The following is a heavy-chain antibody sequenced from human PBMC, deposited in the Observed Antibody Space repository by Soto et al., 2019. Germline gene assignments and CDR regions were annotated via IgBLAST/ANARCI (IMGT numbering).Heavy chain of an antibody. CDR1: GFTFSSYA. Sequence: GGSPRLSCAASGFTFSSYAMHWVRQAPGKGLEWVAVISYDGSNKYYADSVKGRFTISRDNSKNTLYLQMNSLRAEDTAVYYCARDQDYDSSGYYYFDYWGQGTLVTVSS. J-gene: IGHJ4*02. V-gene: IGHV3-30-3*01. CDR2: ISYDGSNK. CDR3: ARDQDYDSSGYYYFDY. D-gene: IGHD3-22*01.